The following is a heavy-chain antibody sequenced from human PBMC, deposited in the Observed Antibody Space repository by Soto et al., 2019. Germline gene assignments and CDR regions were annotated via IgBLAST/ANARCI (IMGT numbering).Heavy chain of an antibody. Sequence: EVQLLESGGGLVQPGGSLRLSCAASGFTLGTYVMTWVRQAPGKGLEWVSAISGSGGSTNYADPVKGRFTISRDNTKNTLYLQMISLRVEDTSVSYCAKDRKGSYCSGGTCYSFDYWGQGTLVTVPS. D-gene: IGHD2-15*01. CDR1: GFTLGTYV. J-gene: IGHJ4*02. CDR2: ISGSGGST. CDR3: AKDRKGSYCSGGTCYSFDY. V-gene: IGHV3-23*01.